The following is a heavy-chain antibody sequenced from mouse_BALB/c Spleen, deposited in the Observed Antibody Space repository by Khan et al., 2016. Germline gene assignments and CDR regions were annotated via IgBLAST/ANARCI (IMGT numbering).Heavy chain of an antibody. CDR2: ITPYTGEP. V-gene: IGHV9-3-1*01. CDR3: ARPDYGSSRGFAY. D-gene: IGHD1-1*01. J-gene: IGHJ3*01. Sequence: QVQLQQSGPELKKPGETVRISCKASGYTFTNYGMNWAKQAPGKGSKWMGWITPYTGEPTYADDFKGRFAFSLETSASTAYLQINNLKNEDTARYFCARPDYGSSRGFAYWGQGTLVTVSA. CDR1: GYTFTNYG.